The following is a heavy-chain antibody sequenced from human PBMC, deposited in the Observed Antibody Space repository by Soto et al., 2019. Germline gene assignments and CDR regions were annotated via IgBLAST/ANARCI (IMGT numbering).Heavy chain of an antibody. CDR1: GVSISNSSYY. J-gene: IGHJ4*02. V-gene: IGHV4-39*01. CDR3: ARHGSN. CDR2: IYYSGIT. Sequence: SETLSLTCTVPGVSISNSSYYWGWIRRPPGKGLEWIGTIYYSGITYYNPSLKSRVTISVDTSKNQFSLKLTSVTAADTAVYYCARHGSNWGQGTLVTVSS.